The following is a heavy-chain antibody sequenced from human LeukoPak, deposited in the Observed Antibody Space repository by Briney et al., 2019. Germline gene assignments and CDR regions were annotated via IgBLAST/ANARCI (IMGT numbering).Heavy chain of an antibody. CDR1: GFTFSSYG. D-gene: IGHD3-9*01. J-gene: IGHJ4*02. CDR3: ARESGYYDILTGYSHFDY. Sequence: GGSLRLSCAASGFTFSSYGMHWVRQAPGKGLEWVAVIWYDGSNKYYADSVKGRFTISRDNSKNTLYLQMNSLRAEDTAVYYCARESGYYDILTGYSHFDYWGQGTLVTVSS. CDR2: IWYDGSNK. V-gene: IGHV3-33*01.